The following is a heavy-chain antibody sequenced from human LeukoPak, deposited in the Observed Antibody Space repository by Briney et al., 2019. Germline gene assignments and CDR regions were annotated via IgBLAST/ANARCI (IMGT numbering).Heavy chain of an antibody. CDR1: GGTFSSYA. CDR2: IIPIFGTA. D-gene: IGHD5-18*01. Sequence: SVTVSCKASGGTFSSYAISWVRQAPGQGLEWMGGIIPIFGTANYAQKFQGRVTITTDESTSTAYMELSSLRSEDTAVYYCARDGDTAMVTGYYYMDVWGKGTTVTVSS. J-gene: IGHJ6*03. V-gene: IGHV1-69*05. CDR3: ARDGDTAMVTGYYYMDV.